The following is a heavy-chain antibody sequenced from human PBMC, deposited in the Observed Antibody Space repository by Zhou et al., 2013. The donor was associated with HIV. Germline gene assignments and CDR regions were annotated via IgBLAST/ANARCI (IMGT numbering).Heavy chain of an antibody. V-gene: IGHV1-69*05. Sequence: HVQVVQSGAEVQKPGSSVRVSCKASGGIFITYAISWVRQAPGQGLEWMGGIMPIFGSTSYARRFQGRVTITTDESTGTSYMELSSLTSEDTAVYYCARDSPKLGLLFDYWGQGTLVTVSS. CDR3: ARDSPKLGLLFDY. CDR1: GGIFITYA. J-gene: IGHJ4*02. D-gene: IGHD7-27*01. CDR2: IMPIFGST.